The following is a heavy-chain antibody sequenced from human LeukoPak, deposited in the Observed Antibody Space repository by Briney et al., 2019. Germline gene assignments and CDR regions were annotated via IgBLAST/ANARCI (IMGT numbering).Heavy chain of an antibody. D-gene: IGHD3-10*01. J-gene: IGHJ4*02. CDR2: INPNSGGT. CDR3: ATNLMVRGVRGYFDY. V-gene: IGHV1-2*02. Sequence: ASVKVSCKASGYTFTGYYMHWVRQAPGQGLEWMGWINPNSGGTNYAQKFQGRVTMTRDTSISTAYMELSRLRSDDTAVYYCATNLMVRGVRGYFDYWGQGTLVTVSS. CDR1: GYTFTGYY.